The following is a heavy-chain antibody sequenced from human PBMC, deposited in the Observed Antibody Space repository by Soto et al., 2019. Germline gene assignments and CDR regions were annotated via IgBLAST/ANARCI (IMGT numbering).Heavy chain of an antibody. V-gene: IGHV1-18*01. CDR3: ARSPRPRWYFDY. D-gene: IGHD2-15*01. J-gene: IGHJ4*02. Sequence: ASVKVSCKASGYTVTSYGISWVRQAPGQGLEWMGWISAYNGNTNYAQKLQGRVTMTTDTSTSTAYMELRSLRSDDTAVYYCARSPRPRWYFDYWGQGTLVTVSS. CDR2: ISAYNGNT. CDR1: GYTVTSYG.